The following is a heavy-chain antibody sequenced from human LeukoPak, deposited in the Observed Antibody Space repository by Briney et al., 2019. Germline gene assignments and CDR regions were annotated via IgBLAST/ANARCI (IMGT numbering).Heavy chain of an antibody. J-gene: IGHJ6*02. V-gene: IGHV4-59*12. CDR1: GGSISSYY. Sequence: SETLSLTCTVSGGSISSYYWSWIRQSPGKGLEWIGYIYYSGSTNYNPSLKSRVTISVDTSKNQFSLKLSSVTAADTAVYYCARGLTCSSTSCYGIWDDMDVWGQGTTVTVSS. CDR3: ARGLTCSSTSCYGIWDDMDV. CDR2: IYYSGST. D-gene: IGHD2-2*01.